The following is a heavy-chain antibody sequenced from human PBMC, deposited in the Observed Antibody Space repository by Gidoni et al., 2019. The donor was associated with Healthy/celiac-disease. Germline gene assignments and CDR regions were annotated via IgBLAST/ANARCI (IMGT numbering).Heavy chain of an antibody. Sequence: QVQLVQSGAEVKKPGASVKVSCKASGYTFTSYYMHWVRQAPGQGLEWMGIINPSGGSTSYAQKFQGRVTMTRDTSTSTVYMELSSLRSEDTAVYYCARGGLWTYDYVWGNRGQEAFDIWGQGTMVTVSS. V-gene: IGHV1-46*01. CDR1: GYTFTSYY. CDR2: INPSGGST. CDR3: ARGGLWTYDYVWGNRGQEAFDI. D-gene: IGHD3-16*01. J-gene: IGHJ3*02.